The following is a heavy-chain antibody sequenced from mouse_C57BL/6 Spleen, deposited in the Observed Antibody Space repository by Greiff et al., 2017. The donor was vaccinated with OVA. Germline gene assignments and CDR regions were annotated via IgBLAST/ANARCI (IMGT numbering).Heavy chain of an antibody. J-gene: IGHJ2*01. V-gene: IGHV1-54*01. CDR1: GYAFTNYL. D-gene: IGHD2-2*01. CDR2: INPGSGGT. CDR3: AREGWLRRGVDD. Sequence: QVQLQQSGAELVRPGTSVKVSCKASGYAFTNYLIEWVKQRPGQGLEWIGVINPGSGGTNYNEKFKGKATLTADKSSSTAYMQLSSLTSEDSAVYFCAREGWLRRGVDDWGQGTTLTVSS.